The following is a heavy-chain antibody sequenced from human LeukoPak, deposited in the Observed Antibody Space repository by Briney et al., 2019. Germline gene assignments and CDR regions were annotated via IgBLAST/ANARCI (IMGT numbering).Heavy chain of an antibody. V-gene: IGHV5-51*01. CDR1: GYSFTSYW. CDR2: IYPGESDT. Sequence: GESLKISCKGSGYSFTSYWIGWVRQIPGKGLEWMGIIYPGESDTRYSPSFQGQVTISADKSISTAYLQWSSLKASDTAMYYCARQTAEHGYDYWGQGTLVTVSS. D-gene: IGHD2-21*02. CDR3: ARQTAEHGYDY. J-gene: IGHJ4*02.